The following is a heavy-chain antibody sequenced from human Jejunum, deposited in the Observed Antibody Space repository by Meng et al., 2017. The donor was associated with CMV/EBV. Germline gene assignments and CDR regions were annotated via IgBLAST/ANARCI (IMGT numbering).Heavy chain of an antibody. Sequence: VQLQESGPGLVKLSQTLSLTCAVAGGSISSGSYYWGWIRQPAGKGLEWIGRFYPTGTINYNPSLKSRVTISVDTSKNQFSLRLSSVTAADTAVYYCAKDVNPLNWLFDVWGRGTLVTVSS. CDR1: GGSISSGSYY. D-gene: IGHD1-14*01. J-gene: IGHJ2*01. CDR3: AKDVNPLNWLFDV. V-gene: IGHV4-61*02. CDR2: FYPTGTI.